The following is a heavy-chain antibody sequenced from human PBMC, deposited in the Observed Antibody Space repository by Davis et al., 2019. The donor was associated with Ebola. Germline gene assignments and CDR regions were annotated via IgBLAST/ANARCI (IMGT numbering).Heavy chain of an antibody. V-gene: IGHV3-30*18. Sequence: PGGSLRLSCAASGFTFSRHGMHWVRKAPGKGPEWLAVVSLDGRTTFYADSVKDRFTISRDNSRNTLYLQMNSLRSEDTAEYYCAKEEGTKGHWLPHFDYWGQGTPVTVSS. D-gene: IGHD6-19*01. CDR2: VSLDGRTT. CDR1: GFTFSRHG. J-gene: IGHJ4*02. CDR3: AKEEGTKGHWLPHFDY.